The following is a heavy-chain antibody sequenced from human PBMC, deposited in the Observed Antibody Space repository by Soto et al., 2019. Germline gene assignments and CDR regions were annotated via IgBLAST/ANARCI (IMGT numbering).Heavy chain of an antibody. CDR1: GGSISSYY. V-gene: IGHV4-59*01. J-gene: IGHJ4*02. CDR3: ARGCHKCGGDYYDSSGKGYYFDY. CDR2: IYYSGST. D-gene: IGHD3-22*01. Sequence: PAETLSLTCTVSGGSISSYYWSWIRQPPGEGLEWIGYIYYSGSTNYNPSLKSRVTISVDTSKNQFSLKLSSVTAADTAVYYCARGCHKCGGDYYDSSGKGYYFDYWGQGTLVTVSS.